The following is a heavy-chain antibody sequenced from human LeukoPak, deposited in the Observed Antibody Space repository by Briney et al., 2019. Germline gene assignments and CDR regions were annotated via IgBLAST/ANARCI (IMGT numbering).Heavy chain of an antibody. D-gene: IGHD5-12*01. CDR2: ISGYNGNT. J-gene: IGHJ4*02. CDR3: ARSGRGTYYYFDL. CDR1: GYTFTGYY. V-gene: IGHV1-18*04. Sequence: ASVKVSCKASGYTFTGYYMHWVRQAPGQGLEWMGWISGYNGNTNYAQKFLGRVSMTADTSTSTAYMELRSLTSDDTAVYYCARSGRGTYYYFDLWGQGTLVTVSS.